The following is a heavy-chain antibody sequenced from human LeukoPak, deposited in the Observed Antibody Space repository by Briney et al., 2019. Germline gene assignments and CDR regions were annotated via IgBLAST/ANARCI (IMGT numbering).Heavy chain of an antibody. J-gene: IGHJ4*02. D-gene: IGHD5/OR15-5a*01. CDR2: IKSISDGVTT. V-gene: IGHV3-15*01. CDR3: PTEGGGSVCRY. CDR1: VLSLNKAW. Sequence: SGGPLRLSCVPSVLSLNKAWKSWVRQATEEGGEWVARIKSISDGVTTDYAAPVKDRLSISRDDSRNLFYLKMTGLETEDTACYYVPTEGGGSVCRYCGQGTLFTASS.